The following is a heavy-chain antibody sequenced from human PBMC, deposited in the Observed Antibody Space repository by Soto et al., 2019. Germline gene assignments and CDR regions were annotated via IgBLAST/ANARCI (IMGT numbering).Heavy chain of an antibody. V-gene: IGHV4-39*01. CDR1: GGSISSRESY. J-gene: IGHJ4*02. Sequence: SETLSLTCSVSGGSISSRESYWAWIRQPPGKGLEWIGTIYYSGSTYYNPSLKSRVTISVDTSNNLFSLKLTSVTAADTAVYYCARHWGRGAAGTCYNWGQGTLVNVSS. D-gene: IGHD6-13*01. CDR2: IYYSGST. CDR3: ARHWGRGAAGTCYN.